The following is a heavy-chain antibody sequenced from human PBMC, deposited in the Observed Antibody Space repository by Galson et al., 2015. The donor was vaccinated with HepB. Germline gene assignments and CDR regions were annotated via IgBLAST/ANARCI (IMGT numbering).Heavy chain of an antibody. CDR1: GFTFAGYP. J-gene: IGHJ4*02. CDR2: ISGSGDST. V-gene: IGHV3-23*01. D-gene: IGHD6-13*01. CDR3: ARDYSNDWYSGLGY. Sequence: SLRLSCAAFGFTFAGYPMSWVRQAPGKGLECVSGISGSGDSTFYADSVKGRFTISRDNSKNTVYLQMNSLRAEDTAIYYCARDYSNDWYSGLGYWGQGTLVTVSS.